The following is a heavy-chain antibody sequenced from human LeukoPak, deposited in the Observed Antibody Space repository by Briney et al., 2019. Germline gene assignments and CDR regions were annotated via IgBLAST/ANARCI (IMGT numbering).Heavy chain of an antibody. V-gene: IGHV3-66*02. Sequence: GGSLRLSCAASGFTVSSNYMSWVRQAPGKGLEWVSVIYSGGSTYYADSVKGRFTISRDNSKNTLYLQMNSLRAEDTAVYYCAKDSYDSSGYPNWFDPWGQGTLVTVSS. CDR1: GFTVSSNY. J-gene: IGHJ5*02. D-gene: IGHD3-22*01. CDR2: IYSGGST. CDR3: AKDSYDSSGYPNWFDP.